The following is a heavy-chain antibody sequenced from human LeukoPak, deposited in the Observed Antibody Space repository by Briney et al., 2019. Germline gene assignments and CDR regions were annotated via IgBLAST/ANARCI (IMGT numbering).Heavy chain of an antibody. CDR2: IKPYKGKT. D-gene: IGHD1-20*01. J-gene: IGHJ4*02. CDR1: GYILNTYS. V-gene: IGHV1-18*01. CDR3: ARDVAGAPYNWNYFDY. Sequence: ASVKVSCQPSGYILNTYSMGWVRQAPGQWPEWIGWIKPYKGKTNHRQIFQGRVTMTTDTSTSTAYMELRSLRSDDTAVYYCARDVAGAPYNWNYFDYWGQGTLVTVSS.